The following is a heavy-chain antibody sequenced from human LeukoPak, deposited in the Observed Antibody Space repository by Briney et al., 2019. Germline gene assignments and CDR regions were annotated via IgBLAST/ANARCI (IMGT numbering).Heavy chain of an antibody. CDR2: IYYSGSS. Sequence: PSETLSLTCIVSGGSISTDTYYWGWIRQPPGKGLGWIVSIYYSGSSYYNPSLKSRVIISVDTSKNQFSLKLSSVTAADTAVYYCARLYPQYYGFWSGTNWVDHWGQGTLVTVSS. V-gene: IGHV4-39*01. CDR3: ARLYPQYYGFWSGTNWVDH. J-gene: IGHJ5*02. D-gene: IGHD3-3*01. CDR1: GGSISTDTYY.